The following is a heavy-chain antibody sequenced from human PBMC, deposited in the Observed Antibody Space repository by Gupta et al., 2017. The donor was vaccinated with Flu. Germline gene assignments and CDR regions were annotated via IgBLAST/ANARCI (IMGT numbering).Heavy chain of an antibody. CDR2: LDPENGEK. D-gene: IGHD2-21*01. CDR3: TACPRECKGDPGHAGYLYGMDV. V-gene: IGHV1-24*01. J-gene: IGHJ6*02. Sequence: QVHLVQSGADVEKSGASVRVSCKASGYTLSELSIHWVRQTPGKGLEWMGGLDPENGEKIYGEKFQGRVSRTEDSATDTAYMELRRLTSNDTAMSYCTACPRECKGDPGHAGYLYGMDVWGHGTTVVVSS. CDR1: GYTLSELS.